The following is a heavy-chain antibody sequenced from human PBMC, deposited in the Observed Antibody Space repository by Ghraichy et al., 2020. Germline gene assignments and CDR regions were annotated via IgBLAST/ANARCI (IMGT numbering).Heavy chain of an antibody. J-gene: IGHJ4*02. D-gene: IGHD2-15*01. CDR2: ISDDGVTT. Sequence: GGSLRLSCAASGFTFSSYAMNWVRQAPGKGLECVSIISDDGVTTYYADSVKGRFTISRDNSKNTLSLKMSNLRAEDTAVYYCAKPKLKYCSDGICHSGPFDYWGQGTLVTVSS. V-gene: IGHV3-23*01. CDR3: AKPKLKYCSDGICHSGPFDY. CDR1: GFTFSSYA.